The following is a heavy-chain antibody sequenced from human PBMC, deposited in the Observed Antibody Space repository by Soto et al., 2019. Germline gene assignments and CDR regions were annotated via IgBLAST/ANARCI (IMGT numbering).Heavy chain of an antibody. CDR2: IYYSGST. CDR1: GGSISSSSYY. Sequence: SETLSLTCTVSGGSISSSSYYWGWIRQPPGKGLEWIGSIYYSGSTYYNPPLKSRVTISVDTSKNQFSLKLSSVTAADTAVYYCARPAPAGYSYGYFDYWGQGTLVTVSS. V-gene: IGHV4-39*01. J-gene: IGHJ4*02. D-gene: IGHD5-18*01. CDR3: ARPAPAGYSYGYFDY.